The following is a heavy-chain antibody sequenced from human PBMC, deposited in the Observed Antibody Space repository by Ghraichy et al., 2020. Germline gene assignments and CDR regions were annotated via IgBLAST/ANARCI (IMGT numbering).Heavy chain of an antibody. CDR3: ARSDEVRGVINHLDY. CDR1: GFTFSSYG. CDR2: IRYDGSNK. J-gene: IGHJ4*02. D-gene: IGHD3-10*01. Sequence: GGSLRLSCAASGFTFSSYGMHWVRQAPGKGLEWVAFIRYDGSNKYYADSVKGRFTISRDNSKNTLYLQMNSLRAEDTAVYYCARSDEVRGVINHLDYWGQGTLVTVSS. V-gene: IGHV3-30*02.